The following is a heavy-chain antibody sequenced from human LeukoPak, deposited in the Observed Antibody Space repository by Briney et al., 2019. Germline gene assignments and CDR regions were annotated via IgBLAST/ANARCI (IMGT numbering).Heavy chain of an antibody. Sequence: GGSLRLSCAASGFTFSSYWMSWVRQAPGKGLEWVANIKQDGSEKYYVDSVKGRFTISRDNAKNSLYLQMNSLRAEDTAVYYCARGGRSGSYSDAFDIWGLGTMVTVSS. V-gene: IGHV3-7*01. D-gene: IGHD3-10*01. J-gene: IGHJ3*02. CDR1: GFTFSSYW. CDR2: IKQDGSEK. CDR3: ARGGRSGSYSDAFDI.